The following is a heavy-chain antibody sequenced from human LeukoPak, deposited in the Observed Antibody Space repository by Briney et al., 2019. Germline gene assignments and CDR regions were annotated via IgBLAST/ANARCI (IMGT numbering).Heavy chain of an antibody. V-gene: IGHV3-7*01. Sequence: GGSLRLSCAASGFTFSTYWMTWVRQAPGKGLEWVANIKKDGSEEQYVDSVKGRFTISRDNAKNSLYLQMNSLRAEDTAVYYCARGGSESDYWGQGTLVTVSS. J-gene: IGHJ4*02. CDR3: ARGGSESDY. CDR2: IKKDGSEE. CDR1: GFTFSTYW.